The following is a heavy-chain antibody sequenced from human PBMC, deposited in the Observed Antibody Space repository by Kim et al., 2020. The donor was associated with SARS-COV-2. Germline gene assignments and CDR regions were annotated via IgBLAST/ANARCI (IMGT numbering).Heavy chain of an antibody. J-gene: IGHJ6*02. Sequence: GGSLRLSCAASGFTFSSYWMHWVRQAPGKGLVWVSRINSDGSSTSYADSVKGRFTISRDNAKNTLYLQMNSLRAEYTAVYYCARGDWLLSLYYYYHGMDVWGQGTTVTVSS. V-gene: IGHV3-74*01. D-gene: IGHD3-9*01. CDR1: GFTFSSYW. CDR3: ARGDWLLSLYYYYHGMDV. CDR2: INSDGSST.